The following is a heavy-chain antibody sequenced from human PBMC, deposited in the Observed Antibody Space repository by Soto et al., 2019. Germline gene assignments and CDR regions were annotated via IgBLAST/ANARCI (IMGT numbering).Heavy chain of an antibody. V-gene: IGHV3-15*01. J-gene: IGHJ4*02. CDR3: ARGPGYYFDY. Sequence: PGGSLRLSCAASGFTFSNAWMSWVRQAPGKGLEWVGRIKSKTDGGTTDYAAPVKGRFTISRDNSKNTLYLQMGSLRAEDMAVYYCARGPGYYFDYWGQGTLVTVSS. CDR2: IKSKTDGGTT. CDR1: GFTFSNAW.